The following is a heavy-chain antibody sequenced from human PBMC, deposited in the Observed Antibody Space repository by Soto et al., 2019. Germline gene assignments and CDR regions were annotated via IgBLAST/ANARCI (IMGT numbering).Heavy chain of an antibody. CDR3: AKDLPLNCSGDCGPLDY. CDR1: GFTFSSYG. J-gene: IGHJ4*02. CDR2: ISYDGSTK. D-gene: IGHD2-21*02. Sequence: QVQLVESGGGVVQPGRSLRLSCAASGFTFSSYGMYWVRQAPDKGLEWVALISYDGSTKYYANSVKGRFSISRDNSKNTLYLQMDSLRAEDTALYYCAKDLPLNCSGDCGPLDYWGQGPLGIASS. V-gene: IGHV3-30*18.